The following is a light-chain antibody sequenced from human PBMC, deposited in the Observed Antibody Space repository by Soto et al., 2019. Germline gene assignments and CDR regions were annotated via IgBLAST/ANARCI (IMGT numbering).Light chain of an antibody. CDR2: DAS. V-gene: IGKV3-11*01. J-gene: IGKJ4*01. CDR3: QQRNNWPLT. Sequence: EIVLTQSPATLSLSPGERATLSCRASQSVSSYLAWYQQKPGQAPRLLIYDASNRATGIPARFSGGGSGTDFTHPISSLEPEDSGLYYWQQRNNWPLTFGGGTKLEIK. CDR1: QSVSSY.